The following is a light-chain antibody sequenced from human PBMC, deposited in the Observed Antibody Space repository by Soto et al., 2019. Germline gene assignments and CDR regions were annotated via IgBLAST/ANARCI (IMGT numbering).Light chain of an antibody. V-gene: IGLV2-11*01. CDR3: CSYAGSSYV. J-gene: IGLJ1*01. CDR2: DVT. Sequence: QSVLTQPRSVSGSPGQSVAISCTGTSSDVGGYNYVSWYQQHPGKAPKFMIYDVTKRPSGVPDRFSGSKSGNTASLTISGLQAEDEADYYCCSYAGSSYVFXTGTKVTVL. CDR1: SSDVGGYNY.